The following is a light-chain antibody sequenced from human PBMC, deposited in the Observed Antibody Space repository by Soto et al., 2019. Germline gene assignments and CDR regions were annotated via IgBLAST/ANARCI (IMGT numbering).Light chain of an antibody. Sequence: QSALTQPASVSGSPGQSITISCTGSSSEVGTYNFVSWYQRHPGKAPKLMIYEVSNRPSGVSSRFSGSKSGNTASLTISGLQAEDEADYYCSSYARSSTEVFGGGTKVTVL. J-gene: IGLJ3*02. V-gene: IGLV2-23*02. CDR3: SSYARSSTEV. CDR2: EVS. CDR1: SSEVGTYNF.